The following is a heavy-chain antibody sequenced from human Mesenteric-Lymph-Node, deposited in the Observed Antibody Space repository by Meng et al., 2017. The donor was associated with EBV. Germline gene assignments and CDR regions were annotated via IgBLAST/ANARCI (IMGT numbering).Heavy chain of an antibody. D-gene: IGHD4-11*01. CDR2: INHSGST. V-gene: IGHV4-34*01. Sequence: VQLQQGGAGLLKPSGTLSLTCVVSGESLSGYYLSWIRQSPGKGLEWIGEINHSGSTNYNPSLESRLTISVDTSRNHFSLKLTSVTAADTAVYYCARGRIDDYTKFFDYWGQGTLVTVSS. J-gene: IGHJ4*02. CDR1: GESLSGYY. CDR3: ARGRIDDYTKFFDY.